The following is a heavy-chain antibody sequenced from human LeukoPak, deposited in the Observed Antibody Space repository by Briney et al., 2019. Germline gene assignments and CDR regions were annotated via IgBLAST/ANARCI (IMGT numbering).Heavy chain of an antibody. Sequence: GGSLRLSCAASGFTFSNYNINWVRQAPGKGLEWVSSISSRGSYIYYADSVKGRFAISADNAMNSLYLQMNSLRAEDTAVYYCAKECLRSDAFDIWGQGTMVTVSS. CDR1: GFTFSNYN. V-gene: IGHV3-21*01. CDR3: AKECLRSDAFDI. D-gene: IGHD2-2*01. CDR2: ISSRGSYI. J-gene: IGHJ3*02.